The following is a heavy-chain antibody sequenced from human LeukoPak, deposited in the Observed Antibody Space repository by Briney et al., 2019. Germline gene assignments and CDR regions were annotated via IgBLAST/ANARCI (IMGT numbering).Heavy chain of an antibody. V-gene: IGHV3-23*01. CDR1: GFTFSSYA. D-gene: IGHD3-22*01. CDR2: ISGSGDST. CDR3: AKDAYYYDSSGSTY. Sequence: GGSLRLSCAASGFTFSSYAMSWVRQAPGKGLEWVSAISGSGDSTYYADSVKGRFTISRDNSKNTLYLQMNSLRAEDTAVYYCAKDAYYYDSSGSTYWGQGTLVTVSS. J-gene: IGHJ4*02.